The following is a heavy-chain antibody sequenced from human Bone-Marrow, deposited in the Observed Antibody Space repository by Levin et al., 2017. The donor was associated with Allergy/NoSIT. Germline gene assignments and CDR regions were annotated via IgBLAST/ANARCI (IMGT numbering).Heavy chain of an antibody. J-gene: IGHJ3*02. Sequence: GSLRLSCTVSGASISNYYWNWIRQPPGKGLEWIGYIYYSGSTNYNPSLKSRVTISVDTSKNQFSLKVSSVTAADTAVYYCASPNYDILTGSHGSAFDIWGQGTMVTVSS. CDR1: GASISNYY. CDR3: ASPNYDILTGSHGSAFDI. CDR2: IYYSGST. D-gene: IGHD3-9*01. V-gene: IGHV4-59*03.